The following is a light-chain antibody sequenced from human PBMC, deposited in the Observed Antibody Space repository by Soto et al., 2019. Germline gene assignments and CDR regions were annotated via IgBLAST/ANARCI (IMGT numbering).Light chain of an antibody. CDR3: QQHNSWPPV. Sequence: EIVMTQSPATLSVSPGQRATLSCRASQSVNTNLAWYQQKPGHSPRLLIYGASTMVTGIPDRFSGSGSGTEFTLTISSLQSEDFAIYYCQQHNSWPPVFGQGTKLEIK. CDR2: GAS. V-gene: IGKV3-15*01. CDR1: QSVNTN. J-gene: IGKJ2*01.